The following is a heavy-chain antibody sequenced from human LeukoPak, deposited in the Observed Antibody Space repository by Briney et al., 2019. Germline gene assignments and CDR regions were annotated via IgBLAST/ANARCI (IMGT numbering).Heavy chain of an antibody. Sequence: PSETLSLTCSVSGDTISTSDHYWAWIRQPPGKGLEWIVSIYYTGNTYYNPSLRSRVTISVDTSKNQFSLKLSSVTAADTAVYYCVRHQEGMVRGVLYYMDVWGTGTTVTISS. D-gene: IGHD3-10*01. CDR1: GDTISTSDHY. V-gene: IGHV4-39*01. CDR3: VRHQEGMVRGVLYYMDV. CDR2: IYYTGNT. J-gene: IGHJ6*03.